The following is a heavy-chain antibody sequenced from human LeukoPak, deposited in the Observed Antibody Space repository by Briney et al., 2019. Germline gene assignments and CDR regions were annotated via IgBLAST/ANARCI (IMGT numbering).Heavy chain of an antibody. CDR3: ARDLHGGATRHDAFDI. Sequence: ASVKVSCKASGYTFTSYGISWVRQAPGQGLEWMGWISAYNGNTNYAQKLQGRVTMTTDTSTSTAYMELRSLRSEDTAVYYCARDLHGGATRHDAFDIWGQGTMVTVSS. CDR1: GYTFTSYG. J-gene: IGHJ3*02. D-gene: IGHD1-26*01. CDR2: ISAYNGNT. V-gene: IGHV1-18*01.